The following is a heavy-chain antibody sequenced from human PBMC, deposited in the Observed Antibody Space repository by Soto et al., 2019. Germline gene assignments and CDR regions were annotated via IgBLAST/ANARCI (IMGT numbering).Heavy chain of an antibody. CDR2: IYYSGST. CDR3: AREDCTNGVCYIDY. V-gene: IGHV4-59*01. CDR1: GGSISSYY. Sequence: PSETLSLTCTVSGGSISSYYWSWIRQPPGKGLEWIGYIYYSGSTNYNPSLKSRVTISVDTSKNQFSLKLSSVTAADTAVYYCAREDCTNGVCYIDYWGQGTLVTVSS. J-gene: IGHJ4*02. D-gene: IGHD2-8*01.